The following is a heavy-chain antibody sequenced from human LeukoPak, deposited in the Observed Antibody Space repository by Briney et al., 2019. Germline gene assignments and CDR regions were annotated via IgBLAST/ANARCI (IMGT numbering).Heavy chain of an antibody. Sequence: GGSLRLSCAASGFTFSSYGMHWVRQAPGKGLEGVAVIWYDGSNKYYADSVKGRFTISRDNSKNTLYLQMSSLRAEDTAVYYCAKDSAITMAHYFDYWGQGTLVTVSS. J-gene: IGHJ4*02. CDR3: AKDSAITMAHYFDY. CDR1: GFTFSSYG. CDR2: IWYDGSNK. D-gene: IGHD3-10*01. V-gene: IGHV3-33*06.